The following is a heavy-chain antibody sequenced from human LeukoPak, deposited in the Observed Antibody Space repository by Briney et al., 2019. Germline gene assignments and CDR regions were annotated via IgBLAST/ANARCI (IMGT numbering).Heavy chain of an antibody. J-gene: IGHJ5*02. CDR3: AKDRGYSGYVDWFDP. Sequence: PGGSLRLSCAASGFTFSSYAMSWVRQAPGKGLEWVSAISGSGGSTYYADSVKGRFTISRDNSKNTLYLQMNSLRAEDTAVYYCAKDRGYSGYVDWFDPWGQGTLVIVSS. D-gene: IGHD5-12*01. CDR2: ISGSGGST. V-gene: IGHV3-23*01. CDR1: GFTFSSYA.